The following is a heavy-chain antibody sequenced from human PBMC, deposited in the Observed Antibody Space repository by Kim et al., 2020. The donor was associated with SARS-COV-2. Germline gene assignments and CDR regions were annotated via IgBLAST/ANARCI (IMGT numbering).Heavy chain of an antibody. CDR2: INHSGST. CDR1: GGSFSGYY. D-gene: IGHD3-10*01. Sequence: SETLSLTCAVYGGSFSGYYWSWIRQPPGKGLEWIGEINHSGSTNYNPSLKSRVTISVDTSKNQFSLKLSSVTAADTAVYYCARGPLYYYGSGSYYKWDF. CDR3: ARGPLYYYGSGSYYKWDF. V-gene: IGHV4-34*01. J-gene: IGHJ4*01.